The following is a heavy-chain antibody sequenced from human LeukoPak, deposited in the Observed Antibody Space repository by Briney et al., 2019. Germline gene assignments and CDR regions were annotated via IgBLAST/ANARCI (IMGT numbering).Heavy chain of an antibody. Sequence: GASVKVSCKASGYTFTSYDINWVRQATGQGLEWMGWMNPNSGNTGYAQKFQGRVTMTRNTSISTAYMELSSLRSEDTAVYYCARGGWGFYYYDSSGYCDYWGQGTLVTVSS. CDR1: GYTFTSYD. V-gene: IGHV1-8*01. D-gene: IGHD3-22*01. J-gene: IGHJ4*02. CDR3: ARGGWGFYYYDSSGYCDY. CDR2: MNPNSGNT.